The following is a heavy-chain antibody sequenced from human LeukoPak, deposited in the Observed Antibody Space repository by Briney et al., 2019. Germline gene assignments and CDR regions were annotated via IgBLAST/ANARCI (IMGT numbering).Heavy chain of an antibody. CDR1: GFPFSGYW. D-gene: IGHD6-13*01. CDR3: AKGSLGSWYYFDY. J-gene: IGHJ4*02. V-gene: IGHV3-7*03. CDR2: INPDGSEK. Sequence: GGSLRLSCAASGFPFSGYWMTWVRQAPGKGLEWVANINPDGSEKNYMDSVKGRFAISRDSSKNSMYLQMNSPRAEDTAVYYCAKGSLGSWYYFDYWGQGTLVTVSS.